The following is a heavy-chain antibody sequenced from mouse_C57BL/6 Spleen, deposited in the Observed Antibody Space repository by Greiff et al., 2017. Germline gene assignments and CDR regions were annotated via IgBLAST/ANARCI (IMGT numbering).Heavy chain of an antibody. CDR1: GYTFTDYY. Sequence: EVQLQQSGPELVKPGASVKISCKASGYTFTDYYMNWVKQSHGKSLEWIGDINPNNGGTSYNQKFKGKATLTVDKSSSTAYMERRSLTSEDSAVYYCADDYEFAYWGQGTLVTVSA. J-gene: IGHJ3*01. CDR3: ADDYEFAY. V-gene: IGHV1-26*01. CDR2: INPNNGGT. D-gene: IGHD2-4*01.